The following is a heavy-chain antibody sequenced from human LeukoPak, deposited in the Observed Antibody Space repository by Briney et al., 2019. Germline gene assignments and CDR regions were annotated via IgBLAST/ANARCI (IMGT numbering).Heavy chain of an antibody. CDR1: GFTVSSNY. CDR3: ARESRGPYYYYYMDV. Sequence: GGSLRLSCAASGFTVSSNYMSWVRQAPGKGLEWVSVIYSGGSTYYADSVKGRFTISRDNSKNTLYLQMNSLRAEDTAVYYCARESRGPYYYYYMDVWGKGTTVTVSS. J-gene: IGHJ6*03. D-gene: IGHD5/OR15-5a*01. V-gene: IGHV3-53*01. CDR2: IYSGGST.